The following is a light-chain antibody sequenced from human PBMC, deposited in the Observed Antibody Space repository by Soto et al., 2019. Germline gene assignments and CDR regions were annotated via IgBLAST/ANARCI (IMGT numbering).Light chain of an antibody. CDR2: LVS. V-gene: IGKV2-28*01. CDR1: QSLLHSNGYNY. Sequence: DIVMTQSPLSLPVTPGEPASISCRSSQSLLHSNGYNYLDWYLQKPGQSPQLLIYLVSNRASGVPDMFSGSGSGTDFTLKISRVEAEDVGVYYCMQALQTPFTFGGGTKVEIK. CDR3: MQALQTPFT. J-gene: IGKJ4*01.